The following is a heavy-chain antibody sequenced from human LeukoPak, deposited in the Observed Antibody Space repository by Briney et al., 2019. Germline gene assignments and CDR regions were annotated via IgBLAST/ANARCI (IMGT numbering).Heavy chain of an antibody. CDR1: GYSFTSYW. CDR3: ARRHGIYSYDPHHDI. J-gene: IGHJ3*02. V-gene: IGHV5-51*01. D-gene: IGHD5-18*01. Sequence: GESLKISCKGSGYSFTSYWIGWVRQMPGKGLEWMGIIYPGDSDTRYSPSFQGQVTISADKSVSTAYLQWSSLKASDTAMYYCARRHGIYSYDPHHDIWGQGTMVTVSS. CDR2: IYPGDSDT.